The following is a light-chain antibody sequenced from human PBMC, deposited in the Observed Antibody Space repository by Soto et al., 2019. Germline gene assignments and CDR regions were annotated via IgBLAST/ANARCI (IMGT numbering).Light chain of an antibody. CDR1: QRVSSY. CDR3: QQRSNWPGGLT. J-gene: IGKJ4*01. CDR2: DAS. V-gene: IGKV3-11*01. Sequence: EIVLTQSPATLSLSPGERATLSCRASQRVSSYLAWYQQKPGQAPRLLIYDASNRATGIPARFSGSGSGTDFTLTISSLEPEDFAVYYCQQRSNWPGGLTFGGGTKVEIK.